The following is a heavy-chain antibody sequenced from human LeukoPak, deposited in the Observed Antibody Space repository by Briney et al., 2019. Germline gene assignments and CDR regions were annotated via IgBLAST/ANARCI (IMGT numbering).Heavy chain of an antibody. CDR3: ARVQYFDNGGYWNLDY. Sequence: SETLSLTCTVSGGSISSSSYYWGWIRQPPGKGLEWIGSIYYSGSTYCNPALKSRVTISADTSKNQFSLKLSSVTAADTAVYYCARVQYFDNGGYWNLDYWGQGTLVTVSS. V-gene: IGHV4-39*07. D-gene: IGHD3-22*01. J-gene: IGHJ4*02. CDR2: IYYSGST. CDR1: GGSISSSSYY.